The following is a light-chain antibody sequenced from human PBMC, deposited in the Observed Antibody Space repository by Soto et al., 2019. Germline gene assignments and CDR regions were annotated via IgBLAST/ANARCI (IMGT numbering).Light chain of an antibody. CDR3: QQYGNSRT. CDR1: QSVSSKS. CDR2: GVS. Sequence: EIVLTQSPGTLSLSPGERATLYCRASQSVSSKSLGWYQQKPGQAPRLLIYGVSKRATGIPDRISGSGSGTDFILTISRLEPEDFAVYYCQQYGNSRTFGQGTKVEIK. V-gene: IGKV3-20*01. J-gene: IGKJ1*01.